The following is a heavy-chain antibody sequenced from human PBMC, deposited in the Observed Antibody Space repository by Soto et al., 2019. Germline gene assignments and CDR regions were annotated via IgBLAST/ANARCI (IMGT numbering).Heavy chain of an antibody. J-gene: IGHJ6*02. CDR3: ASHEYSSSLSHSSYYYYGMDV. CDR1: GGTFSSYA. Sequence: SVKVCCKASGGTFSSYAISWVRQAPGQGLEWMGGIIPIFGTANYAQKFQGRVTITADESTSTSYMELSSLRSENTAVYYCASHEYSSSLSHSSYYYYGMDVCRQVTTVPVSS. D-gene: IGHD6-6*01. V-gene: IGHV1-69*13. CDR2: IIPIFGTA.